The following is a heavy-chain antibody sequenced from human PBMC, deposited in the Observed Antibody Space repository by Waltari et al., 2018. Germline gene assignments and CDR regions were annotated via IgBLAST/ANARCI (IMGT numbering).Heavy chain of an antibody. J-gene: IGHJ4*02. CDR3: MCFGESFDH. V-gene: IGHV3-33*01. D-gene: IGHD3-10*01. CDR1: GFTFSSYG. CDR2: RWYDGSNK. Sequence: QVQLVESGGGVAQPGRSMRLSCAASGFTFSSYGMTWVRQAPGKGLEGVAVRWYDGSNKSYADSVKGRFTISRDNSKNTLYLQMNSLRAEDTAVYYCMCFGESFDHWGQGILVTVSS.